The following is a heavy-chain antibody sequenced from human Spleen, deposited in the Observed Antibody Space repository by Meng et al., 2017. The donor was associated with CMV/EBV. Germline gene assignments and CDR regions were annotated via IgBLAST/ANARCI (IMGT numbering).Heavy chain of an antibody. CDR3: ARAGYGDYEGATYDY. CDR1: GYTFTGYY. CDR2: INPKTGGT. Sequence: ASVKVSCKASGYTFTGYYIHWMRQAPGQGLEWLAWINPKTGGTNYEQKFQGRVTVTRDVSSSTVHMELSSLRSGDTAMYFCARAGYGDYEGATYDYWGQGVLVTVSS. J-gene: IGHJ4*02. V-gene: IGHV1-2*02. D-gene: IGHD5-12*01.